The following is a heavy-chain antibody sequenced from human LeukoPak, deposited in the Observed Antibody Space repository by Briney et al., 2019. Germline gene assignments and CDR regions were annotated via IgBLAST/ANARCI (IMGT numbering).Heavy chain of an antibody. J-gene: IGHJ5*02. CDR2: IKQDGSEK. V-gene: IGHV3-7*01. Sequence: GGSLRLSCAASGFTFNNYWMSWVRQAPGKGLEWGANIKQDGSEKYYVDSVKGRFTISRDNAKNSLYLQMNSLRAEDTAVYYCARLHSTWSDPWGQGTLVTVSS. CDR1: GFTFNNYW. CDR3: ARLHSTWSDP. D-gene: IGHD2/OR15-2a*01.